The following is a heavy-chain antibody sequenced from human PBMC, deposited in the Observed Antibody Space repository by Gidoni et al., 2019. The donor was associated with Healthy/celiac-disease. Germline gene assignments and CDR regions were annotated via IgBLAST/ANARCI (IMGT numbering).Heavy chain of an antibody. Sequence: QVQLVQSGAEVKKPGSSVKVSCKASGGTFISYAISWVRQAPGQGLEWMGGIIPIFGTANYAQKFQGRVTITADKSTSTAYMELSSLRSEDTAVYYCARGGHIVVVTAIPADDAFDIWGQGTMVTVSS. J-gene: IGHJ3*02. V-gene: IGHV1-69*06. CDR1: GGTFISYA. CDR3: ARGGHIVVVTAIPADDAFDI. D-gene: IGHD2-21*02. CDR2: IIPIFGTA.